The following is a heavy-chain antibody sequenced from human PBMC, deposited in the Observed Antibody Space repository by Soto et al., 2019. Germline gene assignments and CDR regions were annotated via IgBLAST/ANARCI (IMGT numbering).Heavy chain of an antibody. CDR3: IINRVTPVLRFLEWHKDYYGMDV. D-gene: IGHD3-3*01. J-gene: IGHJ6*02. Sequence: GASVKVSCKASGGTFSSYAISWVRQAPGQGLEWMGGIIPVFGTANYTQKFQGRVTITADEYTSTAYMELSRLRSEDTAVNYCIINRVTPVLRFLEWHKDYYGMDVWGQGTTVTVSS. CDR2: IIPVFGTA. CDR1: GGTFSSYA. V-gene: IGHV1-69*13.